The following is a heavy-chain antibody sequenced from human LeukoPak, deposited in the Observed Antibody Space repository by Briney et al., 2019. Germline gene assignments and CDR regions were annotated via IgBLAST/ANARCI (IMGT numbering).Heavy chain of an antibody. Sequence: PSETLSLTCTVSGGSISSYYWSWIRQPPGKGLEWIGYIYYSGSTNYNPSLKSRVTISVDTSKNQFSLKLSSVTAADTAVYYCARHLAVAGADYAFDIWGQGTMVTVSS. D-gene: IGHD6-19*01. CDR1: GGSISSYY. J-gene: IGHJ3*02. CDR3: ARHLAVAGADYAFDI. CDR2: IYYSGST. V-gene: IGHV4-59*08.